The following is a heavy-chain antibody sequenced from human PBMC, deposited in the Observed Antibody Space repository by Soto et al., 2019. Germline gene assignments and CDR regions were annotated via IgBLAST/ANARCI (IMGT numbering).Heavy chain of an antibody. V-gene: IGHV1-2*04. Sequence: ASLKVSCKASGYTFTGYYMHWVRQAPGQGLEWMGWINPNSGGTNYAQKFQGWVTMTRDTSISTAYMELSRLRSDDTAVYYCARGAGQQLVLNWFDPWGQGTLVTVSS. J-gene: IGHJ5*02. CDR1: GYTFTGYY. D-gene: IGHD6-13*01. CDR3: ARGAGQQLVLNWFDP. CDR2: INPNSGGT.